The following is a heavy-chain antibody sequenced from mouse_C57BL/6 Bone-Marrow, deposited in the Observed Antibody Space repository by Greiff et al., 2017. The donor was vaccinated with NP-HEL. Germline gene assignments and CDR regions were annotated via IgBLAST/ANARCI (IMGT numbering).Heavy chain of an antibody. CDR2: INPGSGGT. V-gene: IGHV1-54*01. Sequence: VMLVESGAELVRPGTSVKVSCKASGYAFTNYLIEWVKQRPGQGLEWIGVINPGSGGTNYNEKFKGKATLTADKSSSTAYMQLSSLTSEDSAVYFCARGFITTVVKDYFDYWGQGTTLTVSS. J-gene: IGHJ2*01. CDR3: ARGFITTVVKDYFDY. CDR1: GYAFTNYL. D-gene: IGHD1-1*01.